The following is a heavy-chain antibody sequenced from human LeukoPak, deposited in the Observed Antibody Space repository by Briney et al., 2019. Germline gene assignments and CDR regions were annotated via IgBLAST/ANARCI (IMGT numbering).Heavy chain of an antibody. J-gene: IGHJ4*02. CDR3: ARESSGPAF. D-gene: IGHD6-19*01. CDR1: GFIVSDDY. CDR2: IYANGGT. Sequence: GGSLRLSCAASGFIVSDDYMNWVRQPPGKGLEWVSVIYANGGTFYSDSVKGRFTISRDYSKNTLYLQMNSLRADDTAVYYCARESSGPAFWGQGTLVTVSS. V-gene: IGHV3-53*01.